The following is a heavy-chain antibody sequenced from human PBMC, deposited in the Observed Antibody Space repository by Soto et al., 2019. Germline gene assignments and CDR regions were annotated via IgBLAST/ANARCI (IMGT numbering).Heavy chain of an antibody. CDR1: GFTFSSYG. CDR2: IWYDGSNK. D-gene: IGHD6-19*01. J-gene: IGHJ4*02. Sequence: QVQLVESGGGVVQPGRSLRLSCAASGFTFSSYGMHWVRQAPGKGLEWVAVIWYDGSNKYYADSVKGRFTISRDNSKNTLYLQMNSLRAEDTAVYYCARDPVPGSGWYPPHDYWGQGTLVTVSS. V-gene: IGHV3-33*01. CDR3: ARDPVPGSGWYPPHDY.